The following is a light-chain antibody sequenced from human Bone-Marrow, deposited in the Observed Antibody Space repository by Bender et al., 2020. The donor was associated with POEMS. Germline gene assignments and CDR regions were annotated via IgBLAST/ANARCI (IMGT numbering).Light chain of an antibody. CDR3: ATWDDSLNGWV. Sequence: QSVLTQPPSASGTPGQRVTISCSGSSSKFGSYPVNWYKQLPGAAPKLVIFNNSQRPSGVPDRFSGSNSGTSASLAISGLLSDDEADLYCATWDDSLNGWVFGGGTKLTVL. CDR2: NNS. J-gene: IGLJ3*02. V-gene: IGLV1-44*01. CDR1: SSKFGSYP.